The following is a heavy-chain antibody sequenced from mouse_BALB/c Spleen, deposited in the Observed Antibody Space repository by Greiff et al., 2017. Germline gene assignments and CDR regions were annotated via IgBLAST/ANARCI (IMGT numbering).Heavy chain of an antibody. J-gene: IGHJ1*01. Sequence: EVKLMESGGDLVKPGGSLKLSCAASGFTFSSYGMSWVRQTPDKRLEWVATISSGGSYTYYPDSVKGRFTISRDNAKNTLYLQMSSLKSEDTAMYYCARYRYDDWYFDVWGAGTTVTVSS. CDR3: ARYRYDDWYFDV. D-gene: IGHD2-14*01. V-gene: IGHV5-6*01. CDR2: ISSGGSYT. CDR1: GFTFSSYG.